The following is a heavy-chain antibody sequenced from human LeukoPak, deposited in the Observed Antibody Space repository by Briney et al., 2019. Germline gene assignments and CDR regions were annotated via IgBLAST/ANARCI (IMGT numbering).Heavy chain of an antibody. V-gene: IGHV3-74*01. D-gene: IGHD2-8*01. CDR1: GLTFSSDW. CDR2: INSDASTI. J-gene: IGHJ4*02. CDR3: AREDCTIGAVCSSLLDH. Sequence: GGSLRLSCAASGLTFSSDWMHWVRHVPGKGLVWVSRINSDASTINYADSVKGRFTISRDNAKNTLYLQMNNLRAEDTAVYYCAREDCTIGAVCSSLLDHWGRGTLVAVSS.